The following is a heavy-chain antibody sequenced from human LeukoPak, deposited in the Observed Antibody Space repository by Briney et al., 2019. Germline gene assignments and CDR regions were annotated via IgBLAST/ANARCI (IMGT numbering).Heavy chain of an antibody. CDR2: IYYSGST. CDR1: GGSIRSSYYY. V-gene: IGHV4-61*05. J-gene: IGHJ4*02. CDR3: ARASRTWIPI. D-gene: IGHD5-12*01. Sequence: SETLSLTCTVSGGSIRSSYYYWGWIRQPPGKGLEWIGYIYYSGSTNYNPSLKSRVTISVDTSKNQFSLKLSSVTAADTAVYYCARASRTWIPIWGQGTLVTVSS.